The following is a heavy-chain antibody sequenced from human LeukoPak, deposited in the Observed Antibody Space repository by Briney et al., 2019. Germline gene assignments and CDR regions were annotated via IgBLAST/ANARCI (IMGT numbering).Heavy chain of an antibody. V-gene: IGHV3-30-3*01. CDR3: ARDTYYYESSGYGVIPQGFDY. CDR2: ISYDGSNK. CDR1: GFTFSSYA. J-gene: IGHJ4*02. D-gene: IGHD3-22*01. Sequence: GGSLRLSCAASGFTFSSYAMHWVRQAPGKGLEWVAVISYDGSNKYYADSVKGRFTISRDNSKNTLYLQMNSLRAEDTAVYYCARDTYYYESSGYGVIPQGFDYWGQGTLVTVSS.